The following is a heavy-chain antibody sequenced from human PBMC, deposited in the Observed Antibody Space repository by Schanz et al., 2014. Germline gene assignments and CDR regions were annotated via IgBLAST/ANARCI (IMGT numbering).Heavy chain of an antibody. CDR3: AKELNSGGHYGWFDP. CDR1: GFTFRNYA. J-gene: IGHJ5*02. D-gene: IGHD1-26*01. CDR2: ISGSGGST. Sequence: VQLLESGGGLVQPGGSLTLSCSASGFTFRNYALSWVRQAPGKGMARVSAISGSGGSTYYADSVKGRVTISRDKSNHTLYLQMNGLRAGDAAVYYCAKELNSGGHYGWFDPWGQGTLVTVSS. V-gene: IGHV3-23*01.